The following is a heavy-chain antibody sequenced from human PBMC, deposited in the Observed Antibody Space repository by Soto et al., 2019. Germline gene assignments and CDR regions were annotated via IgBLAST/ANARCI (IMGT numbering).Heavy chain of an antibody. CDR3: ARRTYDIPREPLFDP. V-gene: IGHV1-69*01. CDR2: IIPIFGTA. CDR1: GGTFSSYA. D-gene: IGHD3-9*01. Sequence: QVQLVQSGAEVKKPGSSVKVSCKASGGTFSSYAISWVRQAPGQGLEWMGGIIPIFGTANYAQKFQGRVTITADECMSTAYMELSSLRSEDTAVYYCARRTYDIPREPLFDPWGQGTLVTVSS. J-gene: IGHJ5*02.